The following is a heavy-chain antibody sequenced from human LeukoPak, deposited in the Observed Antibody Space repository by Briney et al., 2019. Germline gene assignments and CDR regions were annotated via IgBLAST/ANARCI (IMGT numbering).Heavy chain of an antibody. D-gene: IGHD6-19*01. CDR2: ISGSGGYT. CDR1: KFTFSTFS. J-gene: IGHJ5*02. Sequence: PGGSLRLSCAASKFTFSTFSMSWVRQAPGKGLEWVSSISGSGGYTYYADSVKGRFTISRDNSKNTLYLQMNSLRAEDTALYYCARAAAETGAFRDNWFDPWGQGTLVTVSS. V-gene: IGHV3-23*01. CDR3: ARAAAETGAFRDNWFDP.